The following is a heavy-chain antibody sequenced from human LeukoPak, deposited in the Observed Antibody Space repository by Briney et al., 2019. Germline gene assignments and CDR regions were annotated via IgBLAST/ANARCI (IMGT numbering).Heavy chain of an antibody. CDR3: ARDALLWFGELPSGTEYNWFDP. CDR1: GGTFSSYA. CDR2: IIPILGIA. J-gene: IGHJ5*02. Sequence: GASVKVSCKASGGTFSSYAISWVRQAPGQGLEWMGRIIPILGIANYAQKFQGRVTITADKSTSTAYMELSSLRSEDTAVYYCARDALLWFGELPSGTEYNWFDPWGQGTLVTVSS. V-gene: IGHV1-69*04. D-gene: IGHD3-10*01.